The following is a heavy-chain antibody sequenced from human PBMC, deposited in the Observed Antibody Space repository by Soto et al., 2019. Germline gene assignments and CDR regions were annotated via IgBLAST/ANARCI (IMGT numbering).Heavy chain of an antibody. J-gene: IGHJ6*02. D-gene: IGHD3-10*01. CDR3: ARVSGIYYYGMDV. CDR2: INHSGST. V-gene: IGHV4-34*01. CDR1: DGSFSGYY. Sequence: LETMPLTCAVYDGSFSGYYCTWIRQPPGTGLEWIGEINHSGSTNYNPSLKSRVTISVDTSKNQFSLKLSSVTAADTAVYYCARVSGIYYYGMDVWGQGTTVTVSS.